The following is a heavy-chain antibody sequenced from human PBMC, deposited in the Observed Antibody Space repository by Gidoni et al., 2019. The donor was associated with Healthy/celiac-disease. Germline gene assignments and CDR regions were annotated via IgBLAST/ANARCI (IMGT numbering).Heavy chain of an antibody. D-gene: IGHD2-2*01. CDR1: GFTFSSYA. V-gene: IGHV3-30-3*01. J-gene: IGHJ4*02. Sequence: QVQLVESGGGVVQPGRSLRLSCAASGFTFSSYAMHWVRQAPGKGLEWVAVISYDGSNKYYADSVKGRFTISRDNSKNTLYLQMNSLRAEDTAVYYCARDFFQRYQPPAMWGQGTLVTVSS. CDR3: ARDFFQRYQPPAM. CDR2: ISYDGSNK.